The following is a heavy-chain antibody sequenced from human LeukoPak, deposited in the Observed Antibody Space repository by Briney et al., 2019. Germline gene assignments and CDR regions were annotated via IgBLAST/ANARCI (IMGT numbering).Heavy chain of an antibody. V-gene: IGHV3-21*01. Sequence: PGGSLRLSCAASGFTFSSYAMSWVRQAPGKGLEWVSSISSSSSYIYYADSVKGRFTISRDNAKNSLYLQMNSLRAEDTAVYYCARDMVRGVIITKGVRKGMDVWGQGTTVTVSS. CDR1: GFTFSSYA. CDR3: ARDMVRGVIITKGVRKGMDV. CDR2: ISSSSSYI. J-gene: IGHJ6*02. D-gene: IGHD3-10*01.